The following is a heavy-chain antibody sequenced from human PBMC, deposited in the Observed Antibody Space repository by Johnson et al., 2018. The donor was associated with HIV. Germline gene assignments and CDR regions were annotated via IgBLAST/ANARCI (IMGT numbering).Heavy chain of an antibody. Sequence: QMQLVESGGGVVQAGRSLRLSCAASGFTFSSYAMHWVRQAPGKGLEWVAVISYDGSNKYYADSVKGRFTISRDNSKNTLYLQMNSLRAEDTAVYYCASLIAAAQADIWGQGTMVTVSS. CDR2: ISYDGSNK. J-gene: IGHJ3*02. CDR3: ASLIAAAQADI. V-gene: IGHV3-30-3*01. D-gene: IGHD6-13*01. CDR1: GFTFSSYA.